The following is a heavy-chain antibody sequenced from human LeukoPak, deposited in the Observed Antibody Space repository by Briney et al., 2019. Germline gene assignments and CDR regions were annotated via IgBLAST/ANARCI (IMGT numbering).Heavy chain of an antibody. Sequence: SETLSLTCSVSGYSISSGYYWGWIRQPPGKGLEWIGSIYHSGNTLYNPSLKSRVTISVDTSKNQFSLKPRSVTAADTAVYYCATMTRIGYCSGGSCYSGWFDPWGQGTLVTVSS. J-gene: IGHJ5*02. V-gene: IGHV4-38-2*02. CDR1: GYSISSGYY. CDR2: IYHSGNT. CDR3: ATMTRIGYCSGGSCYSGWFDP. D-gene: IGHD2-15*01.